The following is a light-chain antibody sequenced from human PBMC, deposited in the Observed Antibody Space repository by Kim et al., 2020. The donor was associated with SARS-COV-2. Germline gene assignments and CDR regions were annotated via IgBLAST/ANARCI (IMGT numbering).Light chain of an antibody. CDR1: QGVGTW. CDR2: AAT. Sequence: DIQMTQPPSSVSASVRDRVSITCRASQGVGTWLAWYQQKPGKAPKLLIYAATTLQSGVPSRFSGSGSGTDFTLTINALQPEDFGTYYCLQTKSFPYSFGQGTKLEI. J-gene: IGKJ2*01. V-gene: IGKV1D-12*01. CDR3: LQTKSFPYS.